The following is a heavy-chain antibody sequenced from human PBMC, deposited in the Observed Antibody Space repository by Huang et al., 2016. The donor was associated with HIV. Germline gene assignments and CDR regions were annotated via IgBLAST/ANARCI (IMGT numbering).Heavy chain of an antibody. Sequence: EVQLVQSGAVVKKPGESLKISCKGSGYTFNGYWIGWVRQMPGKGLEWMGLIYPCDSDTTYSPSSQGQVTISADKSISTAYLQWSGLKASDTAMYYCARQGVGDFVVEPTGLGAFDIWGQGTMVTVSS. J-gene: IGHJ3*02. CDR3: ARQGVGDFVVEPTGLGAFDI. V-gene: IGHV5-51*01. D-gene: IGHD2-2*01. CDR2: IYPCDSDT. CDR1: GYTFNGYW.